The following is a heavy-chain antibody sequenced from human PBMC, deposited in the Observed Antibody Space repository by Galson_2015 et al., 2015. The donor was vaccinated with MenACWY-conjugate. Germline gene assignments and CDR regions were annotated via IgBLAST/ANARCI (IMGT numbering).Heavy chain of an antibody. CDR3: ARNYGSGSPFDY. J-gene: IGHJ4*02. CDR2: ISGSSSTI. V-gene: IGHV3-48*04. CDR1: GFTFSSYS. Sequence: SLRLSCAASGFTFSSYSMNWVRQAPGKGLEWVSYISGSSSTIYYADSVKGRFTISRDNAKNSLYLQMNSLRAEDTAVYYCARNYGSGSPFDYWGQGTLVTVSS. D-gene: IGHD3-10*01.